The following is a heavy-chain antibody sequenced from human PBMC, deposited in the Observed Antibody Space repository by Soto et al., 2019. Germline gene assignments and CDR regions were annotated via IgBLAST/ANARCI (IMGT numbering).Heavy chain of an antibody. CDR3: VRDGTKTLRDWFDP. CDR1: GASISGFY. D-gene: IGHD1-1*01. V-gene: IGHV4-4*07. Sequence: SETLSLTCTVSGASISGFYWSWIRKSAGKGLEWIGRIYATGTTDYNPSLKSRVMMSVDTSKKQFSLKLRSVTAADTAVYYCVRDGTKTLRDWFDPWGQVISVTV. J-gene: IGHJ5*02. CDR2: IYATGTT.